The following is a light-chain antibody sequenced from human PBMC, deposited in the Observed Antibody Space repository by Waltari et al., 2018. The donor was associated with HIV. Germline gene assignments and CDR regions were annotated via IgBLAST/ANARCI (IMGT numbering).Light chain of an antibody. J-gene: IGLJ1*01. CDR3: AAWDDSLIAHV. V-gene: IGLV1-44*01. CDR2: SVN. CDR1: TSNIRSNA. Sequence: QSVLTQPPSMSGTPGPRVTISCSGSTSNIRSNAVNWYQQLPGTAPKLLIYSVNQRPSGVPDRFSGSKSGTSASLAISGLQSDDEADYYCAAWDDSLIAHVFGPGTKVTVL.